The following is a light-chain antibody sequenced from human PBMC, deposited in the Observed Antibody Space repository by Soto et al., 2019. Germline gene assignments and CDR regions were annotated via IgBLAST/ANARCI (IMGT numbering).Light chain of an antibody. J-gene: IGKJ4*01. Sequence: DIQMTQSPSSLSASVGDRATITCQASQDINNYLNWYQQKPGKAPKLLIYDASNLETGVPSRFSGSGSGTDFTFTISSVQPEDIAVYYCQQYGDLPLAFGGGTKVEIK. V-gene: IGKV1-33*01. CDR2: DAS. CDR1: QDINNY. CDR3: QQYGDLPLA.